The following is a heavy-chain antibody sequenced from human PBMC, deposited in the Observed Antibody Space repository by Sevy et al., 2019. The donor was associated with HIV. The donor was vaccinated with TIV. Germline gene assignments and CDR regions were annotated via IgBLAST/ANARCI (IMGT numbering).Heavy chain of an antibody. CDR2: IIPIFGTT. Sequence: ASVKVSCKASGDTFSTYGLSWVRQAPGQGLEWMGGIIPIFGTTNYAQKFQGRVTITADESASTAYMELSSLRSEDTALYYCAGEGGVATTGDHDAFDIWGHGTLVTVSS. V-gene: IGHV1-69*13. CDR1: GDTFSTYG. D-gene: IGHD7-27*01. J-gene: IGHJ3*02. CDR3: AGEGGVATTGDHDAFDI.